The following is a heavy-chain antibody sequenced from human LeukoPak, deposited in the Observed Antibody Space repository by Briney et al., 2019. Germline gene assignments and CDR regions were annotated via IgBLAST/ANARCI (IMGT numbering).Heavy chain of an antibody. V-gene: IGHV4-4*09. CDR2: IYTSGST. J-gene: IGHJ5*02. CDR1: GGSISSYY. Sequence: SETLSLTCTVSGGSISSYYWSWIRQPPGKGLEWIGYIYTSGSTNYNPSLKSRVTIPVDTSKNQFSLKLSSVTAADTAVYYCARQGYDFWRFDPWGQGTLVTVSS. CDR3: ARQGYDFWRFDP. D-gene: IGHD3-3*01.